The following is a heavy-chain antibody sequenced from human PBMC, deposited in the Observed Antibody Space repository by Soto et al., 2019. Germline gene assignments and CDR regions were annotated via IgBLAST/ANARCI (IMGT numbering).Heavy chain of an antibody. CDR1: GFTFDDYA. D-gene: IGHD6-13*01. CDR2: ITWNSGYI. CDR3: ARALYGSSSSPIDF. J-gene: IGHJ1*01. V-gene: IGHV3-9*01. Sequence: GGSLRLSCAASGFTFDDYAMHWVRQAPGKGLEWVSYITWNSGYIGYADSVKGRFTISRDNANNSLYLQMNSLKTEDTAFYYCARALYGSSSSPIDFWGQGTLVTVSS.